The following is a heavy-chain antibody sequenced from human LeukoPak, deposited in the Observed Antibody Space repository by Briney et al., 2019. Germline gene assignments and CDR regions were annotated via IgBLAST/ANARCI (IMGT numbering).Heavy chain of an antibody. CDR3: ARESLDSPGTMDV. D-gene: IGHD2-2*03. CDR1: GYSISSGYY. J-gene: IGHJ6*03. Sequence: SETLSLTCAVSGYSISSGYYWGWIRQPPGKGLEWIGSIYHSGSTYYNPSLKSRVTISVDTSKNKFSLKLSSVTSADTAVYYCARESLDSPGTMDVWGKGTTVTVSS. V-gene: IGHV4-38-2*02. CDR2: IYHSGST.